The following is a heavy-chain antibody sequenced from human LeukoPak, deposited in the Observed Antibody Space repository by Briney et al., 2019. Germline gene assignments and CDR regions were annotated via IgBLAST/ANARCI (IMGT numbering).Heavy chain of an antibody. CDR1: GGSISSGDYY. J-gene: IGHJ6*02. Sequence: SETLSLTCTVSGGSISSGDYYWSWIRQPPGKGLEWIGYIYYSGSTYYNPSLKSRVTISVGTSKNQFSLKLSSVTAADTAVYYCARDLAYDFWSGYYNPFHGMDVWGQGTTVTVSS. CDR3: ARDLAYDFWSGYYNPFHGMDV. D-gene: IGHD3-3*01. V-gene: IGHV4-30-4*01. CDR2: IYYSGST.